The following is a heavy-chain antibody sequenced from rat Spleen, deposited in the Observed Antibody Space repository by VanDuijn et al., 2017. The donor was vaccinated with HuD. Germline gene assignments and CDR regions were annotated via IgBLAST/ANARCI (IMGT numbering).Heavy chain of an antibody. Sequence: EVQLVETGGGLVQPGKSLKLSCVASGFTFSSYWMYWVRQAPGKGLEWVSSISKDGSTTYYRDSMKGRFTISRDNAKSTLYLQMDSLRSEDTATYYCASRDYWGQGVMVTVSS. CDR3: ASRDY. CDR1: GFTFSSYW. V-gene: IGHV5-58*01. J-gene: IGHJ2*01. CDR2: ISKDGSTT.